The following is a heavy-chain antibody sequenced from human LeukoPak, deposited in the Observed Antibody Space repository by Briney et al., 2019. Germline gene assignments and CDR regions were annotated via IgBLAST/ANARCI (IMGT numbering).Heavy chain of an antibody. D-gene: IGHD3-3*01. CDR3: AREYYGFWSGTYYYYMDV. Sequence: SETLSLTCTVSGGSISSYYWSWIRQPAGKGLEWIGRIYTSGSTNYNPSLKSRVTMSVDTSKNQFSLKLSSVTAADTAVYYCAREYYGFWSGTYYYYMDVWGKGTTVTVSS. V-gene: IGHV4-4*07. J-gene: IGHJ6*03. CDR1: GGSISSYY. CDR2: IYTSGST.